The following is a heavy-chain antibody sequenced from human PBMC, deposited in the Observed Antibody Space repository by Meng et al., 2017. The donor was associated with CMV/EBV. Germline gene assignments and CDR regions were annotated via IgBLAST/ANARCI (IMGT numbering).Heavy chain of an antibody. CDR1: GYSIPRNG. CDR2: ISAYKGNT. V-gene: IGHV1-18*01. J-gene: IGHJ1*01. Sequence: LVQAGASVTKPGYYVNVAVKAFGYSIPRNGISWVRQAPGQGLEWMGWISAYKGNTNYAQKLQGRVTMTTDTSTSTAYMELRSLSSDATDVYYWARGVGAELDAEYFQHWGQGTLVTASS. D-gene: IGHD1-26*01. CDR3: ARGVGAELDAEYFQH.